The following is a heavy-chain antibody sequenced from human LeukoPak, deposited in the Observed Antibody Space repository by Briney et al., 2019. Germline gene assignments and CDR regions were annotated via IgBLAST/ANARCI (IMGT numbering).Heavy chain of an antibody. CDR2: ISGSGGST. V-gene: IGHV3-23*01. D-gene: IGHD2-15*01. Sequence: GGSLRLSCVASGFTFSTYAMTWVRQAPGKGLEWVSGISGSGGSTYYADSVKGRFTISRDNAKNSLFLQMNSLRAEDTAVYYCASHRKYCSGGNCYYYYGMDVWGQGTTVTVSS. J-gene: IGHJ6*02. CDR1: GFTFSTYA. CDR3: ASHRKYCSGGNCYYYYGMDV.